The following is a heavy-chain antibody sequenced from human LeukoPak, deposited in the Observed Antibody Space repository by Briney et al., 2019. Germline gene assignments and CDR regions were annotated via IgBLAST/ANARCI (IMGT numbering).Heavy chain of an antibody. D-gene: IGHD5-24*01. J-gene: IGHJ4*02. CDR3: ARDRDGYNSFYNY. CDR1: GFTFGSYS. CDR2: ISSSGRYI. Sequence: GGSLRLSCAASGFTFGSYSLNWVRQAPGKGLEWVSSISSSGRYIYYADSAKGRFTISRDNAESSLYLQMDSLRAEDTAVYYCARDRDGYNSFYNYWGQGTLVTVSS. V-gene: IGHV3-21*01.